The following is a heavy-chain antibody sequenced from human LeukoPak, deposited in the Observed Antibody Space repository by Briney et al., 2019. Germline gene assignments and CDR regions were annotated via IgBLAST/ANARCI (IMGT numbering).Heavy chain of an antibody. CDR3: AKDFIELRYFDRGGSDY. V-gene: IGHV3-23*01. CDR2: ISGSGGST. D-gene: IGHD3-9*01. J-gene: IGHJ4*02. Sequence: GGSLRLSCAASGFTFSSYAMSWVRQAPGKGLEWVSAISGSGGSTYYADSVKGRFTISRDNSKNTLYLQMNSLRAEDTAVYYCAKDFIELRYFDRGGSDYWGQGTLVTVSS. CDR1: GFTFSSYA.